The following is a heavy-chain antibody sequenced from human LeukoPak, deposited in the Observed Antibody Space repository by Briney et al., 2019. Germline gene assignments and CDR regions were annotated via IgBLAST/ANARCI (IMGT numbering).Heavy chain of an antibody. CDR2: ISGSGGRT. CDR1: GFTVSSNY. D-gene: IGHD3-22*01. Sequence: GRSLRLSCAASGFTVSSNYMSWVRQAPGKGLEWVSAISGSGGRTYYADSVKGRFTISRDNSKNTLYLQMNSLRAEDTAVYYCAKDARYYDSSGSKGRFEYWGQGTLATVSS. J-gene: IGHJ4*02. CDR3: AKDARYYDSSGSKGRFEY. V-gene: IGHV3-23*01.